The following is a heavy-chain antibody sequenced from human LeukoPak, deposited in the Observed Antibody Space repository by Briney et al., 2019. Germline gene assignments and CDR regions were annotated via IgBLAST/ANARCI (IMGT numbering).Heavy chain of an antibody. Sequence: PGGSLRLSCAASGFTFSSYEMNWVRQAPGKGLEWVSYISSSGSTIYYADSVKGRFTISRDNAKNSLYLQMNSLRAEDTAVYYCARDMTTVTHLLYYYGMDVWGQGTTVTVSS. D-gene: IGHD4-17*01. CDR1: GFTFSSYE. J-gene: IGHJ6*02. CDR3: ARDMTTVTHLLYYYGMDV. CDR2: ISSSGSTI. V-gene: IGHV3-48*03.